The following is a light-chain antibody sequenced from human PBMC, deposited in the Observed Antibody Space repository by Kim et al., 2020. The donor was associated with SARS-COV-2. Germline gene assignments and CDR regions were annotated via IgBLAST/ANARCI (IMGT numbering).Light chain of an antibody. V-gene: IGLV6-57*04. CDR2: EDD. CDR3: QSYNRDNVL. Sequence: LTQPHSVSESPGKTVTISCTRSSGSIDDNYVQWYQQRPGGVPTTVIYEDDQRPSGVSDRFSGSIDNSSNSASLTISGLRTEDEADYYCQSYNRDNVLFGGGTKLTVL. J-gene: IGLJ2*01. CDR1: SGSIDDNY.